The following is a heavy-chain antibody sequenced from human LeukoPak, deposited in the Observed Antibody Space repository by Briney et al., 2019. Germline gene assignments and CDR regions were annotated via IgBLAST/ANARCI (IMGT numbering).Heavy chain of an antibody. V-gene: IGHV4-59*01. CDR2: ISDSGSA. CDR3: AREGYCSSTSCYAGVVDY. J-gene: IGHJ4*02. D-gene: IGHD2-2*01. CDR1: GGSISNYY. Sequence: SETLSLTCTVSGGSISNYYWTWIRQPPGKGLEWIGHISDSGSANYNPSLKSRVTISGDTSKNQFSLKLSSVTAADTAVYYCAREGYCSSTSCYAGVVDYWGQGTLVTVSS.